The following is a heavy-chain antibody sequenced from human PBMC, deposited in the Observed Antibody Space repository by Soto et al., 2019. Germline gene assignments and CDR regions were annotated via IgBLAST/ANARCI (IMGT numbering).Heavy chain of an antibody. CDR1: GESFSGYY. J-gene: IGHJ4*02. D-gene: IGHD5-12*01. CDR3: ARSRDGYKNPVDY. V-gene: IGHV4-34*01. CDR2: INHSGST. Sequence: PSETLSLTCAVCGESFSGYYWSWIRQPPGKGLEWIGEINHSGSTNYNPSLKSRVTISVDTSKNQFSLKLSSVTAADTAVYYCARSRDGYKNPVDYWGQGTLVTVSS.